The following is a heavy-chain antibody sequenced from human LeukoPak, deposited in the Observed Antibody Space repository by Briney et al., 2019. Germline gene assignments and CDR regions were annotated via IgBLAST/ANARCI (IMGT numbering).Heavy chain of an antibody. CDR2: IRSKAYGGTT. D-gene: IGHD1-7*01. Sequence: GGSLRLSCTASGSTFGDYAMSWFRQAPGKGLEWVGFIRSKAYGGTTEYAASVKGRFTISRDDSKSIAYLQMNSLKTEDTAVYYCTRWVSWNYDWFDPWGQGTLVTVSS. V-gene: IGHV3-49*03. J-gene: IGHJ5*02. CDR1: GSTFGDYA. CDR3: TRWVSWNYDWFDP.